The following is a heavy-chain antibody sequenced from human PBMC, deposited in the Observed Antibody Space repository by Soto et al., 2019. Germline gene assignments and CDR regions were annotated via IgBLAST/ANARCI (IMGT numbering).Heavy chain of an antibody. CDR3: ARLGAYYQALDS. Sequence: QVKLQESGPGRVKPSETLSLKCTVSDGSISPNYWTWIRQPPGKGLEWIGYIYYAGTTTYHPSLKSRVSISLDTSKNEVSLKLTSVTAADTAVYYCARLGAYYQALDSWGQGILVTVSS. CDR2: IYYAGTT. J-gene: IGHJ4*02. D-gene: IGHD3-22*01. CDR1: DGSISPNY. V-gene: IGHV4-59*08.